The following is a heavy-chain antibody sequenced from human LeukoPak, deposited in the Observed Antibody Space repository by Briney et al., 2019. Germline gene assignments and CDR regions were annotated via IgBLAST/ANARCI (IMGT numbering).Heavy chain of an antibody. CDR2: ISSSSSTI. CDR3: ARDHSGDYAYYFDY. Sequence: GGSLRLSCAASGFTFSSYEMNWVRQAPGKGLEWVSYISSSSSTIYYADSVKGRFTISRDNAKNSLYLQMNSLRAEDTAVYYCARDHSGDYAYYFDYWGQGTLVTVSS. D-gene: IGHD2-21*02. V-gene: IGHV3-48*03. J-gene: IGHJ4*02. CDR1: GFTFSSYE.